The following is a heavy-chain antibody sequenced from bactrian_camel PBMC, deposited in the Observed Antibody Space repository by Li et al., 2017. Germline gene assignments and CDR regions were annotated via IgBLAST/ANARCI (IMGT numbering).Heavy chain of an antibody. J-gene: IGHJ4*01. CDR2: MYTGFGGGNI. V-gene: IGHV3S1*01. CDR3: AAGPPWAAGPCSPEL. D-gene: IGHD1*01. CDR1: RDTFGTYC. Sequence: HVQLVESGGGSVQAGGSLRLSCRVSRDTFGTYCMGWFRQPPGKEREGVAAMYTGFGGGNIYYDDSVKGRFTISQDNSKNTLFLQMNSLKPEDTAMYYCAAGPPWAAGPCSPELWGQGTQVTVS.